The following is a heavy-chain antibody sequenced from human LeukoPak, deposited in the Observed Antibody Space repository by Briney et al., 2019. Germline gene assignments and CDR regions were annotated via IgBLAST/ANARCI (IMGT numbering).Heavy chain of an antibody. CDR2: ISWNSGSI. CDR3: AKGKDYYDSSGYYYPFDY. Sequence: GGSLRLSCAASGFTFDDYAMHWVRHAPGKGLEWVSGISWNSGSIGYADSVKGRFTISRDNAKNSLYLQMNSLRAEDTALYYCAKGKDYYDSSGYYYPFDYWGQGTLVTVSS. J-gene: IGHJ4*02. D-gene: IGHD3-22*01. V-gene: IGHV3-9*01. CDR1: GFTFDDYA.